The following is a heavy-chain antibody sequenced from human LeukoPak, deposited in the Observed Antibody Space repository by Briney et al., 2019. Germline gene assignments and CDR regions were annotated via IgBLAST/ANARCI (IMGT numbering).Heavy chain of an antibody. CDR3: AKDGLGIVVVPVTWFDP. V-gene: IGHV3-30*02. D-gene: IGHD2-2*01. CDR1: GFTFSSYG. J-gene: IGHJ5*02. Sequence: PGGSLRLSCAASGFTFSSYGMHWVRQAPGKGLEWVAFIRYDGSNKYYADSVKGRFTISRDNSKNTLYLQMNSLRAEDTAVYYCAKDGLGIVVVPVTWFDPWGQGTLVTVSS. CDR2: IRYDGSNK.